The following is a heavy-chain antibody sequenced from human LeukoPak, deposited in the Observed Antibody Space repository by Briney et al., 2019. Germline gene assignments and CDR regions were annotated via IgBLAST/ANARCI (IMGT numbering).Heavy chain of an antibody. CDR2: ISWNSGSI. Sequence: PGGSLRVSCAASGFTFDDYAMHWVRQAPGKGLEWVSGISWNSGSIGYADSVKGRFTISRDNAKNSLYLQMNSLRAEDTALYYCAKEGRAITMVRGQLDYWGQGTLVTVSS. CDR3: AKEGRAITMVRGQLDY. D-gene: IGHD3-10*01. CDR1: GFTFDDYA. J-gene: IGHJ4*02. V-gene: IGHV3-9*01.